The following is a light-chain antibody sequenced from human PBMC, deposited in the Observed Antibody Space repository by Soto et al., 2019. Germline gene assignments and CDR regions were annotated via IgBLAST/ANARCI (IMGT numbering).Light chain of an antibody. CDR1: QSISRG. V-gene: IGKV1-5*01. CDR3: QQYNSYSS. CDR2: DAS. Sequence: IHMTHSPSTLSASLGDIVTITFRASQSISRGFAWYQQKPGKSPKLLIYDASSLEGGFPSSFSGSGSGTEFTLTISSLQPDDFATYYCQQYNSYSSFGQGTRLEIK. J-gene: IGKJ5*01.